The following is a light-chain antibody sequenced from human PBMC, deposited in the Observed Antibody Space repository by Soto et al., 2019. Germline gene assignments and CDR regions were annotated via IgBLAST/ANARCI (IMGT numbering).Light chain of an antibody. J-gene: IGKJ4*01. Sequence: EIVMTQSPATLSVSPGERATLFCRASQNINNNLARYQQKPGQAPRLLIYGAYTRATGIPATFSGSGSGTEFTLTISSLQSEDFAVYYCQQYNSWPPLTFGGGTKVDIK. CDR3: QQYNSWPPLT. CDR1: QNINNN. CDR2: GAY. V-gene: IGKV3-15*01.